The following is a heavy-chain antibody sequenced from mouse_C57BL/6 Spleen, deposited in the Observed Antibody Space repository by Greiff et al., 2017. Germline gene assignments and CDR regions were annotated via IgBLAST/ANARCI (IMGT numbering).Heavy chain of an antibody. J-gene: IGHJ1*03. D-gene: IGHD1-1*01. CDR2: IDPSDSYT. CDR3: ARNLTTVEDFEV. V-gene: IGHV1-59*01. Sequence: QVQLQQPGAELVRPGTSVKLSCKASGYTFTSYWMHWVKQRPGQGLEWIGVIDPSDSYTNYKQKFKGKATLTVDTSSSTAYMQLSSLTSEDSAVYYCARNLTTVEDFEVWGTGTTVTVSS. CDR1: GYTFTSYW.